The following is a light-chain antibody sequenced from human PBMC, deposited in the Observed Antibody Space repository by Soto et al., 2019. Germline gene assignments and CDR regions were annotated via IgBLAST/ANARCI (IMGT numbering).Light chain of an antibody. CDR1: QSINSRY. CDR3: QQFGSSPGFT. V-gene: IGKV3-20*01. Sequence: IVLTQSPGTLSLSPGERATLSCRARQSINSRYLAWYQQKPGQAPRLLIYGASSRATGIPDRFSGSGSGTDFTLTISRLEPEDFAVYYCQQFGSSPGFTFGPGTKVDIK. J-gene: IGKJ3*01. CDR2: GAS.